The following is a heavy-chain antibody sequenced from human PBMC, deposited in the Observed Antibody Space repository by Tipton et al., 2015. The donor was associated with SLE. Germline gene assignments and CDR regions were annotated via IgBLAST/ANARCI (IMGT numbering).Heavy chain of an antibody. CDR3: ASSYSSAYFSYFFDY. V-gene: IGHV4-59*02. Sequence: LRLSCTVSGDSVTDDYWSWIRQPPGKALEWIGLIHYSGTTKYKSSLTSRITMSLDTSNNQFSLKLNSVTAADTALYYCASSYSSAYFSYFFDYWGQGTLVTVSS. D-gene: IGHD3-22*01. CDR1: GDSVTDDY. CDR2: IHYSGTT. J-gene: IGHJ4*02.